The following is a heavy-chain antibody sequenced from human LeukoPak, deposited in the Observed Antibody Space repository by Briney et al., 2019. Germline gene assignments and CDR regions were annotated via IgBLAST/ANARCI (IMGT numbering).Heavy chain of an antibody. CDR2: IYYSGST. CDR3: ARDVAAAGPGGYWFDP. D-gene: IGHD6-13*01. J-gene: IGHJ5*02. CDR1: GGSISSYY. Sequence: KPSETLSLTCTVSGGSISSYYWGWIRQPPGKGLEWIGYIYYSGSTNYNPSLKSRVTISVDTSKNQFSLKLSSVTAADTAVYYCARDVAAAGPGGYWFDPWGQGTLVTVSS. V-gene: IGHV4-59*01.